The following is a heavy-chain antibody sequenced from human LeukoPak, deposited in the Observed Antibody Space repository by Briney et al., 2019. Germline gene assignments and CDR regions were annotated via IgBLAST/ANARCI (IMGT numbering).Heavy chain of an antibody. CDR1: GGTFSSYA. CDR3: ARAGSSGWPPYYYYYMDV. CDR2: IIPIFGTA. D-gene: IGHD6-19*01. J-gene: IGHJ6*03. V-gene: IGHV1-69*05. Sequence: SVKVSCKASGGTFSSYAISWVRQAPGQGLEWMGGIIPIFGTANYAQKFQGRVTITTDESTSTAYMELSSLRSEDTVVYYCARAGSSGWPPYYYYYMDVWGKGTTVTVSS.